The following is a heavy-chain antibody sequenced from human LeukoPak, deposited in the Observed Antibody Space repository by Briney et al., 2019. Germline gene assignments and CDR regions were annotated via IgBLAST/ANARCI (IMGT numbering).Heavy chain of an antibody. CDR2: INHSGST. D-gene: IGHD3-10*01. J-gene: IGHJ5*02. CDR3: ARVMVRGVVYNWFDP. CDR1: GGSFSGYY. V-gene: IGHV4-34*01. Sequence: PSETLSLTCAVYGGSFSGYYWSWIRQPPGKGLEWIGEINHSGSTNYNPSLKSRVTISVDTSKNQFSLKLNSVTAADTAVYYCARVMVRGVVYNWFDPWGQGTLVTVSS.